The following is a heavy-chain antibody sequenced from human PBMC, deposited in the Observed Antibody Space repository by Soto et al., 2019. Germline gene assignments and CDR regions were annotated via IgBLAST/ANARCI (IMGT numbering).Heavy chain of an antibody. D-gene: IGHD1-20*01. J-gene: IGHJ4*02. CDR1: GDSISGSYYY. Sequence: KPSETLSLTCAVSGDSISGSYYYWAWLRQSPGKGPEWIGSVFYTGFTSYNPSLESRVSVSVDTSKSQFSLKLSAVTAADTALYYCATAQKGYNWNYFDHWGQGTLVTVSS. CDR3: ATAQKGYNWNYFDH. V-gene: IGHV4-39*01. CDR2: VFYTGFT.